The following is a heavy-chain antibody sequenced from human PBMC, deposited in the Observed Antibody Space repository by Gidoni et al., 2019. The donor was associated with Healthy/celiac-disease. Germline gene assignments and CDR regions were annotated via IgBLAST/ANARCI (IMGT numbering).Heavy chain of an antibody. CDR1: GFTFSSYA. J-gene: IGHJ4*02. V-gene: IGHV3-23*01. CDR3: AKFGLNYYDSSGYDNFDY. CDR2: ISGSGGST. Sequence: EVQLLESGGGLVQPGGSLRLSCAASGFTFSSYAMSWVRQAPGKGLEWVSAISGSGGSTYYADSVKGRFTISRDNSKNTLYLQMNSLRAEDTAVYYCAKFGLNYYDSSGYDNFDYWGQGTLVTVSS. D-gene: IGHD3-22*01.